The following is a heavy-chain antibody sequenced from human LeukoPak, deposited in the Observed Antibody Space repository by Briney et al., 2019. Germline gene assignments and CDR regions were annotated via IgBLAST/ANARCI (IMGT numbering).Heavy chain of an antibody. CDR2: IGGSGVNT. J-gene: IGHJ4*02. V-gene: IGHV3-23*01. CDR1: GFTFSNYA. CDR3: AKDKSPPPRRLYYFDY. D-gene: IGHD1-1*01. Sequence: PGGSLRLSCAASGFTFSNYAMSWVRQAPGKGLEWVSGIGGSGVNTYYADSVKGRFTISRDNSKNTLYLQMNSLRAEDTAIYYCAKDKSPPPRRLYYFDYWGQGTLVTVSS.